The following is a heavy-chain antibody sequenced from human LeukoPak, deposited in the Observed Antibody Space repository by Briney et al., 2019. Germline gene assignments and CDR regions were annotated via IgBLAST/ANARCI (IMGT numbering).Heavy chain of an antibody. V-gene: IGHV3-21*01. CDR2: ISSSSSYI. CDR1: GFTFSSYS. Sequence: GGSLRLSCAASGFTFSSYSMNWVRQAPGKGLEWVSSISSSSSYIYYADSVKGRFTISRDNSKNTLYLQMNSLRAEDTAVYYCARDSDDSSGYYHAHDAFDIWGQGTMVTVSS. D-gene: IGHD3-22*01. CDR3: ARDSDDSSGYYHAHDAFDI. J-gene: IGHJ3*02.